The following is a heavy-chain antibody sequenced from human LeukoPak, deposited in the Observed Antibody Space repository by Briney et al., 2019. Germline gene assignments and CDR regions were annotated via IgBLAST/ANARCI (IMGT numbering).Heavy chain of an antibody. D-gene: IGHD4-17*01. V-gene: IGHV3-64*01. CDR3: ARDGAYGDYDY. J-gene: IGHJ4*02. CDR1: GFTFSSYA. Sequence: GGSLRLSCAASGFTFSSYAMHWVRQAPGKGLEYVSAISSDGDSTSYANSVKGRFTISRDNSKNTMYLQMGSPRAEDMAVYYCARDGAYGDYDYWGQGILVTVSS. CDR2: ISSDGDST.